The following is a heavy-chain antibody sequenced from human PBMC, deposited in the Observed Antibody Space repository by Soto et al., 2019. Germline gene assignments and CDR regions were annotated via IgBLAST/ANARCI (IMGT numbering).Heavy chain of an antibody. CDR3: ARVMMTGYYPGIDAFDI. CDR1: GFTFSSYS. J-gene: IGHJ3*02. Sequence: KSGGSLRLSCAASGFTFSSYSMNWVRQAPGKGLEWVSSISSSSSYIYYADSVKGRFTISRDNAKNSLYLQMNSLRAEDTAVYYCARVMMTGYYPGIDAFDIWGQGTMVTVSS. D-gene: IGHD3-9*01. CDR2: ISSSSSYI. V-gene: IGHV3-21*01.